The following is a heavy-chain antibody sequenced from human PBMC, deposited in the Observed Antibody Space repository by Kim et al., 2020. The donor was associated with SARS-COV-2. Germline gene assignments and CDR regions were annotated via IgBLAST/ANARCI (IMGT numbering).Heavy chain of an antibody. CDR3: ARVGEYQFELGLLNHGDY. CDR1: GGSISSSSYY. V-gene: IGHV4-39*07. Sequence: SETLSLTCTVSGGSISSSSYYWGWIRQPPGKGLEWIGSIYYSGSTYYNPSLKSRVTISVDTSKNQFSLKLSSVTAADTAVYYCARVGEYQFELGLLNHGDYWGQGTLVTVSS. J-gene: IGHJ4*02. D-gene: IGHD3-16*01. CDR2: IYYSGST.